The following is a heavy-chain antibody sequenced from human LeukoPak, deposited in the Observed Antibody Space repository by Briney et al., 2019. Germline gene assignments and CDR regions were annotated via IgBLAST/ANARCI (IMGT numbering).Heavy chain of an antibody. CDR1: GYTFTGYY. Sequence: ASVKVSCKASGYTFTGYYMHWVRQAPGQGLEWMGWINPNSGGTNYAQKFQGRVTMTRDTSISTAYMELSRLRSDDTAVYYCASSPGLSKPSFTFGGVIAYNWFDPWGQGTLVTVSS. V-gene: IGHV1-2*02. D-gene: IGHD3-16*02. CDR3: ASSPGLSKPSFTFGGVIAYNWFDP. J-gene: IGHJ5*02. CDR2: INPNSGGT.